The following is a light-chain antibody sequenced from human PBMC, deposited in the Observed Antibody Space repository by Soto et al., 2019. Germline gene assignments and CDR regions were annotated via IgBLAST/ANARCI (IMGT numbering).Light chain of an antibody. V-gene: IGKV1-5*03. J-gene: IGKJ2*01. Sequence: DIQMTQSPSTLSASVGDRVTITCRASQSISSWLAWYQQKPGKAPKLLIYDASSLEYGVPSRFSGSGSGTEFTLTISSLQPDDFATYYCQQYNSYPYTLVHGTKLEIK. CDR2: DAS. CDR1: QSISSW. CDR3: QQYNSYPYT.